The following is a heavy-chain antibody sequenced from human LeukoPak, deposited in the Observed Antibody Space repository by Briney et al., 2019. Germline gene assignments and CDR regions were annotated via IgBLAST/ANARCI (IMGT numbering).Heavy chain of an antibody. CDR3: ARYDYGDPGAFDI. V-gene: IGHV3-7*01. Sequence: GGSLRLSCAASGFTFSSYWMSWVRQAPGKGLEWVANIKQDGSEKYYVDSVKGRFTISRDSAKNSLYLQMNSLRAEDTAVYYCARYDYGDPGAFDIWGQGTMVTVSS. CDR1: GFTFSSYW. D-gene: IGHD4-17*01. CDR2: IKQDGSEK. J-gene: IGHJ3*02.